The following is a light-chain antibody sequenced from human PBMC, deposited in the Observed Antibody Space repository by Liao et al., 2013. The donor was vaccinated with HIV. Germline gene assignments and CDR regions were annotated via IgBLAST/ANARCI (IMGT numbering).Light chain of an antibody. J-gene: IGLJ2*01. CDR2: EDT. CDR3: QAWDSGTVV. CDR1: RLGDKY. V-gene: IGLV3-1*01. Sequence: SYVLTQPPSVSVPPGQTATFTCSGDRLGDKYASWYQQKSGQSPVLVIYEDTKRPAGIPERFSGSNSGNTATLTISGTQPLDEADYYCQAWDSGTVVFGGGTKLTVL.